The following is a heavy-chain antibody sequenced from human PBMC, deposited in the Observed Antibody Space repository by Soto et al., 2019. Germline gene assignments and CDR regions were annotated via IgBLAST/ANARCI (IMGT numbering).Heavy chain of an antibody. Sequence: QVQLVESGGGVVQPGKSLRLSCAASGFTFSTYGMHWVRQAPGKGLDWVAVISYDGSNKYYADSVKGRFTISRDNYKNTVYLQINSLRPDDTAVYYCTKCHYSSNWYYFDRWGQGILVTVSS. CDR1: GFTFSTYG. CDR2: ISYDGSNK. D-gene: IGHD6-13*01. CDR3: TKCHYSSNWYYFDR. J-gene: IGHJ4*02. V-gene: IGHV3-30*18.